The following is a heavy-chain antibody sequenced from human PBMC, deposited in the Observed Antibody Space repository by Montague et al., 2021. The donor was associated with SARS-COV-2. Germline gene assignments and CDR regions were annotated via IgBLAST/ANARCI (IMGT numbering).Heavy chain of an antibody. CDR3: AGDQTVLEWIWYGMDV. CDR1: GGSFSTYY. CDR2: IDHSGNT. D-gene: IGHD3-3*01. Sequence: SETLSLTCAVYGGSFSTYYWSWIRKSPGNGLERIGNIDHSGNTNXNPSPKSRVSISVDTSSSQFSLYLTSVSAADAAVYFCAGDQTVLEWIWYGMDVWGPGTTVTVSS. V-gene: IGHV4-34*01. J-gene: IGHJ6*02.